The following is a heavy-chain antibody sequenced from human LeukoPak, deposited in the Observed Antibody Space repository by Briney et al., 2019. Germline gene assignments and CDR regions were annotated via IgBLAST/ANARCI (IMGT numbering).Heavy chain of an antibody. CDR2: IYYSGST. J-gene: IGHJ4*02. Sequence: TTSETLSLTCTVSGGSISSSSYYWGWIRQPPGKGLEWIGSIYYSGSTYYNPSLKSRVTISVDTSKNQFSLKLSSVTAADTAVYYCARGRTSRGIAARRGPFDYWGQGTLVTVSS. D-gene: IGHD6-6*01. CDR3: ARGRTSRGIAARRGPFDY. V-gene: IGHV4-39*01. CDR1: GGSISSSSYY.